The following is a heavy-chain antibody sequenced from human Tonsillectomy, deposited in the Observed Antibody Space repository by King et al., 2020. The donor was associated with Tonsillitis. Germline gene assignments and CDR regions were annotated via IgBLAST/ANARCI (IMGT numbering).Heavy chain of an antibody. CDR1: GFTFSSYW. J-gene: IGHJ6*03. CDR2: INSDGSST. D-gene: IGHD3-10*01. CDR3: ARGNYYYGSGSYYNHYYMDV. Sequence: VQLVESGGGLVQPGGSLRLSCAASGFTFSSYWMHWVRQAPGKGLVWVSRINSDGSSTSYADSVKGRFTISRDNAKNTLYLQMNSLRAEDTAVYYCARGNYYYGSGSYYNHYYMDVWGKGTTVTVSS. V-gene: IGHV3-74*01.